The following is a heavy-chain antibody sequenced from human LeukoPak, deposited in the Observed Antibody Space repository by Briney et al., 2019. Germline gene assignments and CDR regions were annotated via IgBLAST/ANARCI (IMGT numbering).Heavy chain of an antibody. V-gene: IGHV3-48*04. D-gene: IGHD4-17*01. CDR2: ISSSSSTI. J-gene: IGHJ3*02. CDR3: VAEGYGDYEDAFDI. Sequence: TGGSLRLSCAASGFTFSSYSMNWVRQAPGKGLEWVSYISSSSSTIYYADSVKGRFTISRDNAKNSLYLQMNSLRAEDTALYYCVAEGYGDYEDAFDIWGQGTMVTVSS. CDR1: GFTFSSYS.